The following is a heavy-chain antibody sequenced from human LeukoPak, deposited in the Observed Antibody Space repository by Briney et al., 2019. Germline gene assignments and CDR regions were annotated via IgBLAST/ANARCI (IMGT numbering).Heavy chain of an antibody. D-gene: IGHD5-12*01. CDR3: AREYRRQPD. J-gene: IGHJ4*02. V-gene: IGHV1-8*01. Sequence: ASVKVSCKASGYTFTSHDINWLRQASGQGLEWMGWMNPNSGNTGYAQKFQGRFTMTWDTSISTAYMELSSLRSDDTAVYYCAREYRRQPDWGQGTLVTVSS. CDR2: MNPNSGNT. CDR1: GYTFTSHD.